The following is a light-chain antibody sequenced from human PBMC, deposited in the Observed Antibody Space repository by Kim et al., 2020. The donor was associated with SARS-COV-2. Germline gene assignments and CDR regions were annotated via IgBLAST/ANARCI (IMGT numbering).Light chain of an antibody. CDR3: QHYDSSPLYT. V-gene: IGKV3-20*01. CDR2: GTS. J-gene: IGKJ2*01. Sequence: PGERATLSCRASQSISSSYLAWYQQKPGQAPRLLICGTSSRATDVPDRFSGSGSGTDFTLTISRLEPEDFAVYYCQHYDSSPLYTFGQGTKLEN. CDR1: QSISSSY.